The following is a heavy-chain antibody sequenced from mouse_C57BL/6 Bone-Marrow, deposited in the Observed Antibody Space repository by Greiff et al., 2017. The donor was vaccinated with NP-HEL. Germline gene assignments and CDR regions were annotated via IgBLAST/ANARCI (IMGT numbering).Heavy chain of an antibody. CDR1: GFTFSSYG. D-gene: IGHD1-1*01. Sequence: EVQGVESGGDLVKPGGSLKLSCAASGFTFSSYGMSWVRQTPDKRLEWVATISSGGSYTYYPDSVKGRFTISRDNAKNTLYLQMSSLKSEDTAMYYCAGGITTVPAGAWFAYWGQGTLVTVSA. CDR2: ISSGGSYT. V-gene: IGHV5-6*01. CDR3: AGGITTVPAGAWFAY. J-gene: IGHJ3*01.